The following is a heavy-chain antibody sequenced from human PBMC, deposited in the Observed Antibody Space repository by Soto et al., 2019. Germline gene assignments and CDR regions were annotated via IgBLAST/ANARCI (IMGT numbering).Heavy chain of an antibody. D-gene: IGHD2-2*01. CDR1: GGTFSSYT. V-gene: IGHV1-69*02. Sequence: KVSCKASGGTFSSYTISWVRQAPGQGLEWMGRIIPILGIANYAQKFQGRVTITADKSTSTAYMELSSLRSEDTAVYYCARAGVVVPPSDYYYYMDVWGKGTTVTVSS. CDR3: ARAGVVVPPSDYYYYMDV. CDR2: IIPILGIA. J-gene: IGHJ6*03.